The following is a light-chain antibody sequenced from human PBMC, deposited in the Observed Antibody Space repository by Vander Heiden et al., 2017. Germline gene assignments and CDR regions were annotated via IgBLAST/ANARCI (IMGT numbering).Light chain of an antibody. V-gene: IGLV2-14*03. CDR3: MFFIGGNSYV. Sequence: GSPGQSITISCTGTSRDVGIYNSVSWYQQHPGKAPKLMIYDDTSRPSGVSNRFYGSKSGNTASLSISGLQAEDEADYYCMFFIGGNSYVFGPGTKVTVL. J-gene: IGLJ1*01. CDR1: SRDVGIYNS. CDR2: DDT.